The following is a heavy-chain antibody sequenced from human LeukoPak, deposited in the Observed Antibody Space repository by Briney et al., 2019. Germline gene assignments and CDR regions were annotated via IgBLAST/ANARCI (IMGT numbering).Heavy chain of an antibody. CDR2: INHSGST. D-gene: IGHD2-15*01. Sequence: SETLSLTCAVYGGSFSGYYWSWIRQPPGKGLEWIGEINHSGSTNYNPSLKSRVTISVDTSKNQFSLKLSSVTAADTAVYYCAREVVVAATYDYWGQGTLVTVSS. J-gene: IGHJ4*02. CDR3: AREVVVAATYDY. CDR1: GGSFSGYY. V-gene: IGHV4-34*01.